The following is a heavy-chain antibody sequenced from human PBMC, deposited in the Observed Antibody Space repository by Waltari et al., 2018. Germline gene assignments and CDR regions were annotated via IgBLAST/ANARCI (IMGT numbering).Heavy chain of an antibody. CDR2: IIPILGIA. CDR1: GGTFSSYT. D-gene: IGHD3-10*01. CDR3: ARDEDGDYGSGINSAFDI. J-gene: IGHJ3*02. Sequence: QVQLVQSGAEVKKPGSSVKVSCKASGGTFSSYTISWVRQAPGQGLEWMGRIIPILGIANYAQKFQGRVTITADKSTSTAYMELSSLRSEDTAVYYCARDEDGDYGSGINSAFDIWGQGTMVTVSS. V-gene: IGHV1-69*08.